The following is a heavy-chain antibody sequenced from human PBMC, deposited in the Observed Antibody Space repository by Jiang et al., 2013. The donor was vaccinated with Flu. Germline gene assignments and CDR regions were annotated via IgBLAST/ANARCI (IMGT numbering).Heavy chain of an antibody. Sequence: TLSLTCTVSGGSISSSSYYWGWIRQPPGKGLEWIGSIYYSGSTYYNPSLKSRVTISVDTSKNQFSLKLSSVTAADTAVYYCARHEGVGATNFDYWGQGTLVTVSS. CDR2: IYYSGST. CDR3: ARHEGVGATNFDY. CDR1: GGSISSSSYY. V-gene: IGHV4-39*07. D-gene: IGHD1-26*01. J-gene: IGHJ4*02.